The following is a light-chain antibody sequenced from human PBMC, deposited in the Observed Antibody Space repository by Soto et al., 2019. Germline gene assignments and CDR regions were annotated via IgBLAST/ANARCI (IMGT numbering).Light chain of an antibody. CDR3: QQYNNWPPFT. V-gene: IGKV3-15*01. CDR1: QSVSSN. J-gene: IGKJ5*01. Sequence: EIVMTQSPATLSVSPGERATLSCRASQSVSSNLAWYQQTPGQAPRLLIYGASTGATGIPARFSGSGSGTEFTLTISSLQSEDFAVYYCQQYNNWPPFTFGQGTRREIK. CDR2: GAS.